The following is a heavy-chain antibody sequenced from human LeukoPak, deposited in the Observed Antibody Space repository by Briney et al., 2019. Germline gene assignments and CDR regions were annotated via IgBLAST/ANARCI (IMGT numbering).Heavy chain of an antibody. CDR2: INTNNGNT. V-gene: IGHV1-18*01. CDR3: ARKGCFDNCYLFDY. CDR1: GYTFSTYG. J-gene: IGHJ4*02. D-gene: IGHD1-20*01. Sequence: ASVKVSCKASGYTFSTYGINWVRQAPGQGLEWMGWINTNNGNTNYAQKFQGRVTMTRDTSTSTAYLELRSPGSDDTAVYYCARKGCFDNCYLFDYWGQGTLVTVSS.